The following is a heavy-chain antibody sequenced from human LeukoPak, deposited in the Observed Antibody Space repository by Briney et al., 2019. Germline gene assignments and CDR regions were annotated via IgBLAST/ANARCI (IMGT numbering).Heavy chain of an antibody. V-gene: IGHV3-74*01. CDR3: ARGWNTTPRSGFDI. CDR2: INNDGSIT. D-gene: IGHD1/OR15-1a*01. J-gene: IGHJ3*02. CDR1: EFTISRYW. Sequence: PGGSLRLSCAASEFTISRYWMHWVRHAPGKGLVWVSNINNDGSITTYADSVEGRFTISRDNVKNTLFLQMNSLGAEDTALYYCARGWNTTPRSGFDIWGLGTMVTVSS.